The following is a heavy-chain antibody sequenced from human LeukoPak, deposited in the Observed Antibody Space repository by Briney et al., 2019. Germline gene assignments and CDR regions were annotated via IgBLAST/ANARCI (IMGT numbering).Heavy chain of an antibody. CDR3: ARTVTSPRRYYYGMDV. D-gene: IGHD4-17*01. CDR2: INHSGST. V-gene: IGHV4-34*01. Sequence: SETLSLTCAVYGGSFSGDYWSWIRQPPGKGLEWIGEINHSGSTNYNPSLKSRVTISVDTSKNQFSLKLSSVTAADTAVYYCARTVTSPRRYYYGMDVWGKGTTVTVSS. CDR1: GGSFSGDY. J-gene: IGHJ6*04.